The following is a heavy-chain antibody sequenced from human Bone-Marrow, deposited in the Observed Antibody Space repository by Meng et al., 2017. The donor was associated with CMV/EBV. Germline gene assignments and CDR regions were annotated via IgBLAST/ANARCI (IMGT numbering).Heavy chain of an antibody. V-gene: IGHV1-18*01. CDR3: ARGAILGWDLLPDFDY. CDR2: INAYNRNK. Sequence: ASVKVSCKASGYAFTSYGISWVRQAPGQGLEWMGWINAYNRNKNYAQKFRGRVTMTTDTSTSTAYMELRSLRSDDTAVYYCARGAILGWDLLPDFDYWGQGTLATVSS. J-gene: IGHJ4*02. CDR1: GYAFTSYG. D-gene: IGHD3-3*02.